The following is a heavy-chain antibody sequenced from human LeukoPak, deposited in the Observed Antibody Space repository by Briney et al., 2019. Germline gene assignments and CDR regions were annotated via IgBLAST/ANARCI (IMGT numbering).Heavy chain of an antibody. CDR2: ISHDGSHE. CDR1: GFTFSNYG. D-gene: IGHD3-10*01. CDR3: AKDKPLRERARRAIASGIHYYYNGMDV. J-gene: IGHJ6*02. V-gene: IGHV3-30*18. Sequence: GKSLRLSCAASGFTFSNYGIHWVRQAPGKGLEWVAVISHDGSHEFYADSVKGRFTISRDSSKNTLYLQMNSLRAEDTAVFFCAKDKPLRERARRAIASGIHYYYNGMDVWGQGTAVTVYS.